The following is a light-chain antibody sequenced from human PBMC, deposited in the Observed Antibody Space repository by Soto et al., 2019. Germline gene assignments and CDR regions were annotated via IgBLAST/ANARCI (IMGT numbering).Light chain of an antibody. CDR3: QHYGSSPPLT. CDR2: GAS. CDR1: QSVSSSY. J-gene: IGKJ4*01. V-gene: IGKV3-20*01. Sequence: EFVLTQSPGTLSLSPGERATLSCRASQSVSSSYLAWYQQKPGQAPRILIHGASTRATGIPDRFSGSGSGTDFSLTISRLEPADFAVYYCQHYGSSPPLTFGGGTKVEIK.